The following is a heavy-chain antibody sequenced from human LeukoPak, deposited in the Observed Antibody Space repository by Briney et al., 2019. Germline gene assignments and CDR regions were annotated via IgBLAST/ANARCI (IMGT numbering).Heavy chain of an antibody. CDR1: GGSFSGYY. D-gene: IGHD1-26*01. CDR3: ARLKWELLDY. CDR2: IYYSGST. J-gene: IGHJ4*02. Sequence: PSETLSLTCAVYGGSFSGYYWSWIRQPPGKGLEWIGSIYYSGSTYYNPSLKSRVTISVDTSKNQFSLKLSSVTAADTAVYYCARLKWELLDYWGQGTLVTVSS. V-gene: IGHV4-34*01.